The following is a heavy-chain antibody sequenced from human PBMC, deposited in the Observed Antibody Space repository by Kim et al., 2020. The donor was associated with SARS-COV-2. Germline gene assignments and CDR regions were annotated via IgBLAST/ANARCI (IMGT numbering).Heavy chain of an antibody. D-gene: IGHD3-16*01. CDR3: LGGFYFDY. CDR2: IDCGNGNT. CDR1: GHIFTRDS. V-gene: IGHV1-3*01. Sequence: ASVKVSCKTSGHIFTRDSIHWVRQAPGQGLEWMGGIDCGNGNTIYSQKFQGRVTFTTDTSASTAYMELSFLRSEDSAVYYCLGGFYFDYWGQGTQATVS. J-gene: IGHJ4*02.